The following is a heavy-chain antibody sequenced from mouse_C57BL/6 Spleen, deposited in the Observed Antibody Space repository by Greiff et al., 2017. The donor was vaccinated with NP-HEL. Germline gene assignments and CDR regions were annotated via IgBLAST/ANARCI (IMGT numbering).Heavy chain of an antibody. J-gene: IGHJ1*03. CDR2: INPSNGGT. CDR1: GYTFTSYW. CDR3: ARRGIYYDYDAGDWYFDV. D-gene: IGHD2-4*01. Sequence: QVQLQQPGTELVKPGASVKLSCKASGYTFTSYWMHWVKQRPGQGLEWIGNINPSNGGTNYNEKFKSKATLTVDQYSSTAYMQLSSLTSEDSAVYYCARRGIYYDYDAGDWYFDVWGTGTTVTVSS. V-gene: IGHV1-53*01.